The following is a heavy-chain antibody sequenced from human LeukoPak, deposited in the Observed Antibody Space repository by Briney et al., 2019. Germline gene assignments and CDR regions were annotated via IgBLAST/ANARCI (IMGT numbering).Heavy chain of an antibody. J-gene: IGHJ6*02. Sequence: SETLSLTCTVSGGSISSYYWSWIRQPPGKGLEWIGYIYYSGSTNYNPSLKSRVTILVDTSKNQFSLKLSSVTAADTAVYYGGRGYSSWYPPPGGGVYYYGMDVWGQGTTVTVSS. D-gene: IGHD6-13*01. CDR1: GGSISSYY. CDR2: IYYSGST. V-gene: IGHV4-59*01. CDR3: GRGYSSWYPPPGGGVYYYGMDV.